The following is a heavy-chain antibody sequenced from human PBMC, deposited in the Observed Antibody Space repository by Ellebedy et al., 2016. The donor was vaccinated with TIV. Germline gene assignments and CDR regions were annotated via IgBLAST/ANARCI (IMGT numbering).Heavy chain of an antibody. Sequence: PGGSLRLSCAASGFTFSSYSMNWVRQAPGKGLEWLSYIRSSSSTIFYADSVKGRFTISRDNAKNSLYLQMNSLRAEDTAVYYCARVSMIVVAHDYWGQGTLVTVSS. D-gene: IGHD3-22*01. V-gene: IGHV3-48*01. CDR3: ARVSMIVVAHDY. CDR2: IRSSSSTI. CDR1: GFTFSSYS. J-gene: IGHJ4*02.